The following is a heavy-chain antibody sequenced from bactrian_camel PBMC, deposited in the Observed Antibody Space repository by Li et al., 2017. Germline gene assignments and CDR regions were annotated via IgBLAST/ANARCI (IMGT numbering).Heavy chain of an antibody. D-gene: IGHD1*01. V-gene: IGHV3S1*01. Sequence: QVQLVESGGGSVQAGGSLRLSCAASGHTFSSGCMGWFRQAPGQGRERVASIYSGAGVTYYADSVKGRFTISRNSAKTTLFLQMNSLKPEDTAMYYCAATSQPFRLLDRLPPRSEYQYWGQGTQVTVS. CDR1: GHTFSSGC. CDR2: IYSGAGVT. J-gene: IGHJ4*01. CDR3: AATSQPFRLLDRLPPRSEYQY.